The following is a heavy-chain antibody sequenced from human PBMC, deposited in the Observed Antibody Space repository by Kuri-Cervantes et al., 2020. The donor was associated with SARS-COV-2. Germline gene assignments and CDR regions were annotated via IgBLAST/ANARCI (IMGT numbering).Heavy chain of an antibody. V-gene: IGHV1-2*04. CDR2: INPNSGGT. Sequence: ASVKVSCKASGYTFTGYYMHWVRQAPGQGLEWMGWINPNSGGTNYAQKFQGWVTMTRDTSKNQVVLTMTNMDPVDTATYYCAHSPHYDFWSGYSIYFDYWGQGTLVTVSS. D-gene: IGHD3-3*01. CDR3: AHSPHYDFWSGYSIYFDY. CDR1: GYTFTGYY. J-gene: IGHJ4*02.